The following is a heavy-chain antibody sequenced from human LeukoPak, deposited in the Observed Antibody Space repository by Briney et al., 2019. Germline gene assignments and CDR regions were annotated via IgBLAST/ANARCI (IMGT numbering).Heavy chain of an antibody. Sequence: PGGSLRLSCAASGFTFSSYWMHWVRQAPGKGLEWVLGISASGGSSYYADSVKGRFTISRDNSKNTLYLQMDSLKAEDTAVYYCAKDRITGTPYYFDYWGQGTPVTVSS. D-gene: IGHD1-20*01. CDR3: AKDRITGTPYYFDY. CDR1: GFTFSSYW. CDR2: ISASGGSS. J-gene: IGHJ4*02. V-gene: IGHV3-23*01.